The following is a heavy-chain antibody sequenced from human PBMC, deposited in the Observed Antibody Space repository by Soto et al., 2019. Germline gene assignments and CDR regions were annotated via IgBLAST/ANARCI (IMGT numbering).Heavy chain of an antibody. CDR1: GFTFSSYA. V-gene: IGHV3-23*01. J-gene: IGHJ6*03. Sequence: GSLRLSCAASGFTFSSYAMSWVRQAPGKGLEWVSAISGSGGSTYYADSVKGRFTISRDNSKNTLYLQMNSLRAEDTAVYYCAKGLENYDFWSGPTEDYMDVWGKGTTVTVSS. D-gene: IGHD3-3*01. CDR3: AKGLENYDFWSGPTEDYMDV. CDR2: ISGSGGST.